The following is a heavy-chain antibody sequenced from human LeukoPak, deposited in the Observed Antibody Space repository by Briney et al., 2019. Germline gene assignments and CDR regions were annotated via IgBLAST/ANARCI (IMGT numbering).Heavy chain of an antibody. CDR1: GGSISSYY. D-gene: IGHD5-18*01. CDR2: IYYSGST. CDR3: ARSRGSGYSYGPNDY. Sequence: PSETLSLTCTVSGGSISSYYWSWIRQPPGKGLEWIGYIYYSGSTNYNPSLKSRVTISVDTSKNQFSLKLSSVTAADTDVYYCARSRGSGYSYGPNDYWGQGTLVTVSS. V-gene: IGHV4-59*01. J-gene: IGHJ4*02.